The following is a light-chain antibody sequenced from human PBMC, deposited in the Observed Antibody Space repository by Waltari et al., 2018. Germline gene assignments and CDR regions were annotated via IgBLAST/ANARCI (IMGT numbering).Light chain of an antibody. CDR3: SSFTRTNSWV. Sequence: HSALAQPASVSGSPGQSITISCTGTSSDVGGYNYVYWYQQHPGNAPRLMIYDVNNRPSGVSNRFSGSKSGNTASLTISGLQAEDEADYYCSSFTRTNSWVFGGGTKLTVL. CDR2: DVN. J-gene: IGLJ3*02. V-gene: IGLV2-14*03. CDR1: SSDVGGYNY.